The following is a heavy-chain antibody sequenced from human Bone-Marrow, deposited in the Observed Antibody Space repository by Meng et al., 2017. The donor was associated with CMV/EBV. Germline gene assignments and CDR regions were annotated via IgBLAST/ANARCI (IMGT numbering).Heavy chain of an antibody. CDR1: GGSISSGDYY. CDR2: IYHSGST. Sequence: GSLRLSCTVSGGSISSGDYYWSWVRQPPGKGLEWIGEIYHSGSTNYNPSLKSRVTISVDKSKNQFSLKLSSVTAADTAVYYCARDISSSWDRGGGMDVWGQGTTVTVSS. D-gene: IGHD6-13*01. CDR3: ARDISSSWDRGGGMDV. J-gene: IGHJ6*02. V-gene: IGHV4-4*02.